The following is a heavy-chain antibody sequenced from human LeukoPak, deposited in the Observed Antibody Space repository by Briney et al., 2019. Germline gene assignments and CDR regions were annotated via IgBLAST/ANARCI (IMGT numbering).Heavy chain of an antibody. D-gene: IGHD7-27*01. CDR3: ARQSGDLAFDY. Sequence: GGSLRLSCAASGFTFSSYAMHWVRQAPGKELEWVAVISYDGSNKYYADSVKGRFTISRDNSKNTLYLQMNSLRAEDTAVYYCARQSGDLAFDYWGQGTLVTVSS. CDR2: ISYDGSNK. V-gene: IGHV3-30-3*01. CDR1: GFTFSSYA. J-gene: IGHJ4*02.